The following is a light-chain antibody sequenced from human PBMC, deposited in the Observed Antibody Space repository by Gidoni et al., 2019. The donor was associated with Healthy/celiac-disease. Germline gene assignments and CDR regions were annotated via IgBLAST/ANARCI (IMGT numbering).Light chain of an antibody. J-gene: IGKJ2*04. CDR3: QQYGSSPCS. V-gene: IGKV3-20*01. CDR1: QSVSSSY. Sequence: EIVLTKSPGTLSLSPGERATLPCRASQSVSSSYLAWYQQKPGQAPRLLIYGASSRATGIPDRFSGSGSGTDFTLTISRLEPEDFAVYYCQQYGSSPCSFGQGTKLEIK. CDR2: GAS.